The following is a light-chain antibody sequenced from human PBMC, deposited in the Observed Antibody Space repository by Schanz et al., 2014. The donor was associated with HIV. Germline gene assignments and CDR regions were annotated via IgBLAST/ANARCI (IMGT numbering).Light chain of an antibody. CDR3: CSYAVGNTVI. Sequence: QSVLTQPPSASGSPGQSVTISCTGTISDVGGYNYVSWYQRHPDKAPKLMIYEVNKRPSGVPDRFSGSKSGNTASLTVSGLQAEDEADYYCCSYAVGNTVIFGGGTKVTVL. V-gene: IGLV2-8*01. J-gene: IGLJ2*01. CDR1: ISDVGGYNY. CDR2: EVN.